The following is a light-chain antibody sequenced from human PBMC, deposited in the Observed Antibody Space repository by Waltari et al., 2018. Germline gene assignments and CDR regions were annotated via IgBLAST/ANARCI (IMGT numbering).Light chain of an antibody. V-gene: IGKV1-27*01. CDR3: QRYNSPPWA. CDR1: PGVTDY. J-gene: IGKJ1*01. CDR2: GAT. Sequence: DIQVTQSPSSLSASVGDTVTITCRATPGVTDYLAWFQQKPGGIPRVLIYGATNLQSGVPARFSGSGFGTHFTLTISSLQPEDVATYYCQRYNSPPWAFGQGTKVEIK.